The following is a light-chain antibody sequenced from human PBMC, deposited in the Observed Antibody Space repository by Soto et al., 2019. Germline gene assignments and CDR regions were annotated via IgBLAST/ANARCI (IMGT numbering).Light chain of an antibody. CDR2: EVS. J-gene: IGLJ2*01. CDR1: SSDVGGYNY. CDR3: SSYAGSYGV. Sequence: QSALTQPASVSGSPGQSITISCTGTSSDVGGYNYVSWYQQHPGKAPKLMIYEVSNRPSGVSNRFSGSKSGNTASLTISGLQAEDEADYYCSSYAGSYGVFGGGTKLTVL. V-gene: IGLV2-14*01.